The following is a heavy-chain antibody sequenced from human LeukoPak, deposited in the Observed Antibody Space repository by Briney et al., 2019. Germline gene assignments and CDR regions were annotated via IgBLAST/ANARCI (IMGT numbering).Heavy chain of an antibody. CDR3: AQQVGYCSSGSCYFTY. CDR1: GFSFNTYA. V-gene: IGHV3-23*01. CDR2: ISNTGGST. J-gene: IGHJ1*01. Sequence: PGGSLRLSCAASGFSFNTYAMSWARQAPGKGLEWVSAISNTGGSTYYADSVKGRFTISRDKSKNTLSLQMNSLRAEDTAVYYCAQQVGYCSSGSCYFTYWGQGTLVTVSS. D-gene: IGHD2-15*01.